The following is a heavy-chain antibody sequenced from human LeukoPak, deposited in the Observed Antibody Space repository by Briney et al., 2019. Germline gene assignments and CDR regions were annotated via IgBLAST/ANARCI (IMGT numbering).Heavy chain of an antibody. CDR3: ARDKFPMELSWFDP. V-gene: IGHV4-39*07. CDR2: IYYSGST. Sequence: SETLSLTCTVSGGSISSSSYYWGWIRQPPGKGLEWIGSIYYSGSTYYNPSLKSRVAISVDTSKNQFSLKLSSVTAADTAVYYCARDKFPMELSWFDPWGQGTLVTVSS. J-gene: IGHJ5*02. D-gene: IGHD1-7*01. CDR1: GGSISSSSYY.